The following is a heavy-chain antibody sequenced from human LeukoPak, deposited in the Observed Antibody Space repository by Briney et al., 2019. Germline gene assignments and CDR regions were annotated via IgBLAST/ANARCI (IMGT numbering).Heavy chain of an antibody. CDR3: ARDLPSGYSSGWRLFDY. J-gene: IGHJ4*02. CDR1: GGSIISGGYY. V-gene: IGHV4-31*03. Sequence: SETLSLTCTVSGGSIISGGYYWSWIRQHPGKGLEWIGYIHYIGSTQYNPSLKSRVTMSVDTSKNQFSLKLSSVTAADTAVYYCARDLPSGYSSGWRLFDYWGQGTLVTVSS. D-gene: IGHD6-19*01. CDR2: IHYIGST.